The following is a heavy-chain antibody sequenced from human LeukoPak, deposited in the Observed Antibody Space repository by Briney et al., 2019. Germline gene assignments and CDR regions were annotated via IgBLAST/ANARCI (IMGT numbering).Heavy chain of an antibody. CDR2: INHSGST. CDR1: GGSFSGYY. Sequence: SETLSLTCAVYGGSFSGYYWSWIRQPPGKGLEWIGEINHSGSTNYIPSLKSRVTISVDTSKNQFSLKLSSVTAADTAVYYCARDKAYYYDSSGYYDYWGQGTLVTVSS. V-gene: IGHV4-34*01. CDR3: ARDKAYYYDSSGYYDY. D-gene: IGHD3-22*01. J-gene: IGHJ4*02.